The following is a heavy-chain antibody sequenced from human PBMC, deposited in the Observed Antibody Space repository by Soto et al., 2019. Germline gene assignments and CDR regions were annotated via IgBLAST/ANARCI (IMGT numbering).Heavy chain of an antibody. J-gene: IGHJ6*02. CDR2: INYSGST. CDR3: ARQSGSYGLYFYGLDV. CDR1: GGSISSSSFY. Sequence: SETLSLTCTVSGGSISSSSFYWGWIRQPPGKGLQWIGAINYSGSTYYNPSLKSRVTISVDTSKSQFSLDLSSVTAADTALYFRARQSGSYGLYFYGLDVWGQGTTVT. D-gene: IGHD1-26*01. V-gene: IGHV4-39*01.